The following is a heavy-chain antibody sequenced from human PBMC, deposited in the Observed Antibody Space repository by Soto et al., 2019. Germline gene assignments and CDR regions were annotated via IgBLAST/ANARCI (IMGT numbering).Heavy chain of an antibody. CDR1: GYTFTSYG. J-gene: IGHJ6*02. Sequence: QVQLVQSGAEVKKPGASVKVSCKASGYTFTSYGISWVRQAHGQGLEWMGWISAYNGNTNYAQKLQGRVTMTTDTSTSTAYMGLRSLRSDDTAVYYCERDIQAYYYCWSGYKYYYYCGMDVWGQGTTVTVSS. CDR3: ERDIQAYYYCWSGYKYYYYCGMDV. CDR2: ISAYNGNT. V-gene: IGHV1-18*01. D-gene: IGHD3-3*01.